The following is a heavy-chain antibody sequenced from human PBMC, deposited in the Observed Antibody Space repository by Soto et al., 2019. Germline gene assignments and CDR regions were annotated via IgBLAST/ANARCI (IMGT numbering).Heavy chain of an antibody. CDR3: ARGELGDGYILDY. Sequence: QVQLQQWGAGLLKPSETLSLTCAVYGGSFSGYYWSWIRQPPGKGLEWIGEINHSGSTNYNPSLKSRVTISVDTSKNQFSLKLSSVTAADTAVYYCARGELGDGYILDYWGQGTLVTVSS. D-gene: IGHD5-12*01. CDR1: GGSFSGYY. CDR2: INHSGST. J-gene: IGHJ4*02. V-gene: IGHV4-34*01.